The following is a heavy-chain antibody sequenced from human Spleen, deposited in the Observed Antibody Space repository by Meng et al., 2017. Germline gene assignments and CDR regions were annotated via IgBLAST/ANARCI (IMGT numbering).Heavy chain of an antibody. CDR1: GGSFSGYY. Sequence: SETLSLTCAVYGGSFSGYYWSWIRQPPGKGLEWIGEINHSGSTNYNPSLKSRVTISVDTSKNQFSLKLSPVTAADTAVYYCARSRVTYYYGSGSQFGYWGQGTLVTVSS. V-gene: IGHV4-34*01. CDR3: ARSRVTYYYGSGSQFGY. J-gene: IGHJ4*02. D-gene: IGHD3-10*01. CDR2: INHSGST.